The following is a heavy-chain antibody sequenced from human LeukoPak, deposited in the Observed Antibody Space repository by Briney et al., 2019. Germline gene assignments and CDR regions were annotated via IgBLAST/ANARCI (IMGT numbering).Heavy chain of an antibody. CDR1: GFPFTNNY. CDR2: INIGSSV. J-gene: IGHJ5*01. V-gene: IGHV3-53*01. D-gene: IGHD1-26*01. Sequence: GGSLRLPCAASGFPFTNNYMSWVRQAPGKGLEWVSVINIGSSVSYTDSVKGRFTISRDNSNSTLYLQMNSLRVEDTALYYCARVRRQVGSRWFDSWGQGTLVTVSS. CDR3: ARVRRQVGSRWFDS.